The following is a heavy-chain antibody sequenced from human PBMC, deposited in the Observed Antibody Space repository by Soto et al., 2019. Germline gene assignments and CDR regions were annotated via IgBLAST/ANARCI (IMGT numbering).Heavy chain of an antibody. V-gene: IGHV1-69*01. CDR1: GGTFSSYA. Sequence: QVQLVQSGAEVKKPGSSVKVSCKASGGTFSSYAISWVRQAPGQGLEWMGGIIPIFGTANYAQKFQGRVTITADESTSTAYMELSSLRSDDTAVYYCARDRVPPVRGVIGYYGMDVWGQGTTVTVSS. CDR2: IIPIFGTA. CDR3: ARDRVPPVRGVIGYYGMDV. D-gene: IGHD3-10*01. J-gene: IGHJ6*02.